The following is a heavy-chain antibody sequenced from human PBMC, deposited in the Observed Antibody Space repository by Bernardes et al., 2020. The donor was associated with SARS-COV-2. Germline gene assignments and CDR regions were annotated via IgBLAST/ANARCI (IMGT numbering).Heavy chain of an antibody. J-gene: IGHJ6*02. D-gene: IGHD6-19*01. V-gene: IGHV1-2*02. Sequence: VKVSCKASGYTFTGYYMHWVRQAPGQGLEWMGWINPNSGGTNYAQKFQGRVTMTRDTSISTAYMELSRLRSDDTAVYYCAREGIAVAGTRKNYYYYYGMDVWGQGTTVTVSS. CDR2: INPNSGGT. CDR3: AREGIAVAGTRKNYYYYYGMDV. CDR1: GYTFTGYY.